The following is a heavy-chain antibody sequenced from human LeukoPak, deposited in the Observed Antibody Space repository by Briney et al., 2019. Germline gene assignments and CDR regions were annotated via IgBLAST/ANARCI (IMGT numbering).Heavy chain of an antibody. CDR2: INHSGST. CDR1: GGSFSGYY. J-gene: IGHJ5*02. CDR3: ARGVRSSWYNTYNWFDP. V-gene: IGHV4-34*01. Sequence: SSETLSLTCAVYGGSFSGYYWSWIRQPPGKGLEWIGEINHSGSTNYNPSLKSRVTISVDTSKNQFSLKLSSVTAADTAVYYCARGVRSSWYNTYNWFDPWGQGTLVTVSS. D-gene: IGHD6-13*01.